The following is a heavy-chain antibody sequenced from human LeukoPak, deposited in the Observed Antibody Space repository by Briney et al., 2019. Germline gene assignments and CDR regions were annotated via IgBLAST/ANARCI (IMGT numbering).Heavy chain of an antibody. CDR2: IGTTGDT. D-gene: IGHD2-15*01. Sequence: PGGSLRLSCAASGFTFTTYDMHWVRQATGKGLEWFAAIGTTGDTYYPGSVKGRFTISRENAKNSLYLQMNSLRAGDTAVYYCARDRGGGHMDVWGKGTTVTISS. CDR3: ARDRGGGHMDV. J-gene: IGHJ6*03. V-gene: IGHV3-13*01. CDR1: GFTFTTYD.